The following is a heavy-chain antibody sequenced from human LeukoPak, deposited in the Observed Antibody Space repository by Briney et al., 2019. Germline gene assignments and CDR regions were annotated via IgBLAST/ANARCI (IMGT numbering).Heavy chain of an antibody. D-gene: IGHD2-15*01. CDR3: ARRGCSGGSCYSFFWYFDL. CDR2: IRHSGST. V-gene: IGHV4-38-2*02. CDR1: GYSISSGYY. Sequence: SETLSLTCTVSGYSISSGYYWGWIRQPPGKGLEWIWRIRHSGSTYYNPSLKSRVTISVDTSKNQFSLKLSSVTAADTAVYYCARRGCSGGSCYSFFWYFDLWGRGTLVTVSS. J-gene: IGHJ2*01.